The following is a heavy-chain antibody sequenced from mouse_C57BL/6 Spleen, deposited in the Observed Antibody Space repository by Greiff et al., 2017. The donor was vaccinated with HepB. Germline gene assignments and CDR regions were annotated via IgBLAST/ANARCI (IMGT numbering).Heavy chain of an antibody. CDR1: GYTFTSYW. CDR2: IHPNSGST. Sequence: VQLQQPGAELVKPGASVKLSCKASGYTFTSYWMHWVKQRPGQGLEWIGMIHPNSGSTNYNEKFKSKATLTVDKSSSTAYMQLSSLTSEDSAVYYCARKLYGTHYYAMDYWGQGTSVTVSS. D-gene: IGHD2-1*01. J-gene: IGHJ4*01. CDR3: ARKLYGTHYYAMDY. V-gene: IGHV1-64*01.